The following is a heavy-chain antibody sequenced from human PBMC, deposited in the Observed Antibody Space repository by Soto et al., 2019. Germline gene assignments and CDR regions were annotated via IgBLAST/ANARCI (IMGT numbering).Heavy chain of an antibody. V-gene: IGHV1-18*01. CDR2: ISAYNGNT. D-gene: IGHD3-10*01. CDR1: GYTFTSYG. J-gene: IGHJ5*02. Sequence: QVQLVQSGAEVKKPGASVKVSCKASGYTFTSYGISWVRQAPGQGLEWMGWISAYNGNTNYAQKLQGRVTMTTDTSTSTAYMELRSRRSDDTAVYYCARVYYYGSVSYAWCWFDPWGQGTLVTVSS. CDR3: ARVYYYGSVSYAWCWFDP.